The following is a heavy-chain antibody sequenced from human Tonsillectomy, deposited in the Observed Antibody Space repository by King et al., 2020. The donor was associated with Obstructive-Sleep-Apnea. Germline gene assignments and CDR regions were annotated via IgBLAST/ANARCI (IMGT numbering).Heavy chain of an antibody. J-gene: IGHJ4*02. Sequence: QLVQSGAEVKKPGESLKISCKGSAYSFNSYWIGWVRQMPGKGLEWMGIIYPGDSNTRYSPSFQGQVTFSADKSISTAYLQWSSLKASDTAMYYCAKADYSSGWSTFDFWGQGTLVTVSS. V-gene: IGHV5-51*01. CDR1: AYSFNSYW. D-gene: IGHD6-19*01. CDR2: IYPGDSNT. CDR3: AKADYSSGWSTFDF.